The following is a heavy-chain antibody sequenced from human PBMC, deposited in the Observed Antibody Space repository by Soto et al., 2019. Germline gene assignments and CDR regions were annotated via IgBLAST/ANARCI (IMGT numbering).Heavy chain of an antibody. D-gene: IGHD6-13*01. J-gene: IGHJ6*02. V-gene: IGHV3-23*01. CDR1: GFTVRSYA. CDR2: ISDGGGSA. CDR3: AKEGSSSWSYYYYGMDV. Sequence: PGGSLRLSCVASGFTVRSYAMGWVRQAPGKGLEWVSVISDGGGSAYFSVSVRGRFTISRDNSKNTLYLQMNSLTAEDTAVYYCAKEGSSSWSYYYYGMDVWGQGTTVTVSS.